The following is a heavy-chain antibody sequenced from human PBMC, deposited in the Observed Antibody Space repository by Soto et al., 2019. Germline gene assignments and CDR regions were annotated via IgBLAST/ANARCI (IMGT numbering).Heavy chain of an antibody. CDR3: AREPYGDSQYFDY. D-gene: IGHD2-21*02. CDR2: ISFDGRVT. V-gene: IGHV3-30*04. CDR1: GFTFNSLS. J-gene: IGHJ4*02. Sequence: QVHLVESGEGMVQPGTSLRLSCTASGFTFNSLSLHWVRQRPDKGLEWVAVISFDGRVTYYADFVKGRFTVSRDNSKNTIYLQVNSLRAEDTAVYYCAREPYGDSQYFDYWGQGTLVTVSS.